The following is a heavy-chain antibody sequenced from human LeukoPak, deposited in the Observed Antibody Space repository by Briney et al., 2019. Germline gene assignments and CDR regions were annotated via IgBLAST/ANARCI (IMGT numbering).Heavy chain of an antibody. CDR3: ARHSRSVDYGSGSYTWDY. CDR1: GGSISSIIYY. Sequence: PSETLSLTCTVSGGSISSIIYYWGWIRQPPGKGLEWIGTIYYSGSTYYNVSLKSRVTISVDTSRNQFSLKVSSVTAADTAVYYCARHSRSVDYGSGSYTWDYWGQGTLVTVSS. J-gene: IGHJ4*02. CDR2: IYYSGST. D-gene: IGHD3-10*01. V-gene: IGHV4-39*01.